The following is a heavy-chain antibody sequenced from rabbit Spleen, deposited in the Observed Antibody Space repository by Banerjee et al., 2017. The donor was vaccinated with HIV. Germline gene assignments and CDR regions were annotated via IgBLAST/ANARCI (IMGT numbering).Heavy chain of an antibody. CDR1: GFSFNSGYD. V-gene: IGHV1S40*01. CDR2: IGAGSSGFT. Sequence: QSLEESGGGLVKPGASLTLTCKASGFSFNSGYDMCWVRQAPGKGLEWIACIGAGSSGFTYFATWAKGRFTISKTSSTTVTLQMTRLTAADTATYFCARAGYAGYGYANFRDYYGMDLWGPGTLVTV. CDR3: ARAGYAGYGYANFRDYYGMDL. D-gene: IGHD6-1*01. J-gene: IGHJ6*01.